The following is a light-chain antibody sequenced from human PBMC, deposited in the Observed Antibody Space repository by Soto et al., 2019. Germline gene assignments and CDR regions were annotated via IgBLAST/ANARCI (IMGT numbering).Light chain of an antibody. J-gene: IGLJ2*01. Sequence: QSVLTQPPSASGSPGQSVTISCTGTSSDVAGSDDVSWYQQHPGKAPKLIIYEVTKRPAGVPDRFSGSKSGNTASLTVSGLQADDESYYYCSSFARGDNPHVLFGGGTKLTVL. CDR1: SSDVAGSDD. CDR3: SSFARGDNPHVL. CDR2: EVT. V-gene: IGLV2-8*01.